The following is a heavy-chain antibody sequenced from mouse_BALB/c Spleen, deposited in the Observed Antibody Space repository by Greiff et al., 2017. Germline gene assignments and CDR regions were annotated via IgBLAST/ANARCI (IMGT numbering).Heavy chain of an antibody. J-gene: IGHJ2*01. V-gene: IGHV14-3*02. Sequence: EVQLQQSGAELVKPGASVKLSCTASGFNIKDTYMHWVKQRPEQGLEWIGRIDPANGNTKYDPKFPGKATITADTSSNTAYLQLSSLTSEDTAVYYCARDYGSRLDYWGQGTTLTVSS. D-gene: IGHD1-1*01. CDR2: IDPANGNT. CDR3: ARDYGSRLDY. CDR1: GFNIKDTY.